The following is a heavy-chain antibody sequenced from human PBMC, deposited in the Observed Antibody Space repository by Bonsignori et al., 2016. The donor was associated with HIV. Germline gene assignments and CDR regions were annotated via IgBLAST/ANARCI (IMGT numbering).Heavy chain of an antibody. CDR1: GFTFSSYS. D-gene: IGHD3-3*01. CDR2: ISSSSSYI. Sequence: GESLKISCAASGFTFSSYSMNWVRQAPGKGLEWVSSISSSSSYIYYADSVKGRFTISRDNAKNSLYLQMNSLRVEDTAVYYCARDKAPPPYYDFWSGYYFWTLDAFDIWGQGTMVTVSS. V-gene: IGHV3-21*01. J-gene: IGHJ3*02. CDR3: ARDKAPPPYYDFWSGYYFWTLDAFDI.